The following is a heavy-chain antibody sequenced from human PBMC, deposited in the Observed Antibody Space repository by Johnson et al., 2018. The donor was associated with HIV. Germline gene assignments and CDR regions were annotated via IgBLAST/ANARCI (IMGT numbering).Heavy chain of an antibody. CDR1: GFTFSSYA. J-gene: IGHJ3*02. D-gene: IGHD6-6*01. Sequence: QVQLVESGGGVVQPGRSLRLSCAASGFTFSSYAMHWVRQAPGKGLEWVAVISYDGSNKYYADSVKGRFTISRDNSKNTLYLQMNSLRAEDTAVYYCARERSLNEYSSSLDAFDIWGQGTMVTVSS. CDR3: ARERSLNEYSSSLDAFDI. CDR2: ISYDGSNK. V-gene: IGHV3-30-3*01.